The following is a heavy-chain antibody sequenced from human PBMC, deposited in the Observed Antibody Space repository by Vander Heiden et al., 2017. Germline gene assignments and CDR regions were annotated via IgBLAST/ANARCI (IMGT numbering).Heavy chain of an antibody. Sequence: EVQLVESGGGLVQPGRSLRLSCAASGFPFDDYAMHWVRQAPGKGLEWVSGISWNSGRIAYEDSVKGRFTISRDNAKNSLYLQMNSLRAEDTALYYCAKDVDYDISGGGFDPWGQGTLVTVSS. CDR3: AKDVDYDISGGGFDP. V-gene: IGHV3-9*01. D-gene: IGHD3-22*01. CDR1: GFPFDDYA. CDR2: ISWNSGRI. J-gene: IGHJ5*02.